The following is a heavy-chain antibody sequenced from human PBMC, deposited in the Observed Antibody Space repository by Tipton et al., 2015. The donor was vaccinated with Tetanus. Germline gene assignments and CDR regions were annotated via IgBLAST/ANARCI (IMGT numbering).Heavy chain of an antibody. D-gene: IGHD2-15*01. CDR2: VSYSGRT. CDR3: ARFSLQYCSSLTCWDFDS. V-gene: IGHV4-61*01. Sequence: TLSLTCTVSGGSVRSGSYSWNWIRQPPGKGLEWLAYVSYSGRTNSNYSLKSRITVSQDTSKNQFSLRLSSVTAADTAVYYCARFSLQYCSSLTCWDFDSWSQGTLVPVSS. CDR1: GGSVRSGSYS. J-gene: IGHJ4*02.